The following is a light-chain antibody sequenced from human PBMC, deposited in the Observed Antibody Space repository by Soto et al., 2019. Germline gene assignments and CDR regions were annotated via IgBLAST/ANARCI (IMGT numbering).Light chain of an antibody. J-gene: IGLJ2*01. Sequence: QSVMTQPPSVSAAPGQKVTISCSGSSSNIGGNSVSWYQQLPGTAPKLIIYEVAKRPSGVPDRFSGSKSGNTASLTVSGLQAEDEGDYYCTSFAGNNNFVFGGGTKVTVL. V-gene: IGLV2-8*01. CDR2: EVA. CDR1: SSNIGGNS. CDR3: TSFAGNNNFV.